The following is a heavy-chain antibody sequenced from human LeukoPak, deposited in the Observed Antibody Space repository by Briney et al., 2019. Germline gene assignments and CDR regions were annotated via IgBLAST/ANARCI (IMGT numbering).Heavy chain of an antibody. CDR3: AKEHGDYG. J-gene: IGHJ4*02. CDR1: GFTFSNYA. D-gene: IGHD4-17*01. Sequence: PGRSLRLSCAASGFTFSNYAMHWVRQAPGKGLECVALIWYDGSNEFYADSVKGRFTISRDNSKNTLYLQMNSLRAEDTAVYYCAKEHGDYGGDQGTLVTVSS. CDR2: IWYDGSNE. V-gene: IGHV3-33*06.